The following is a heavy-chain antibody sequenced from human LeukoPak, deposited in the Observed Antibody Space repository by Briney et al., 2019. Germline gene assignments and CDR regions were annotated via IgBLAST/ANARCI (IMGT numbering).Heavy chain of an antibody. CDR3: ARRKXYYGSGSYRXSPYXXXX. CDR2: INHSGST. V-gene: IGHV4-39*07. J-gene: IGHJ4*01. D-gene: IGHD3-10*01. CDR1: GGSISSSSYY. Sequence: SETLSLTCTVSGGSISSSSYYWGWIRQPPGKGLELIGEINHSGSTNYNPSLKSRVTISVDTSKNQFSLKLSSVNAADTAVYYCARRKXYYGSGSYRXSPYXXXXWGXGXXXT.